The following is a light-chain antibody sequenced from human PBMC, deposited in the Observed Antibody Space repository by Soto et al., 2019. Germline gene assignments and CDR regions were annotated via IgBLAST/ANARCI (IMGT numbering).Light chain of an antibody. CDR3: QQYGSSPLT. Sequence: EIVLAQSPGILSLSPGERASLSFRSSQKISSTVLAWYQQKPGQAPRLLIYGASIRATGIPDRFSVSGSGTDFTLTINRLEPEDFAVYYCQQYGSSPLTFGGGTRWTS. CDR2: GAS. CDR1: QKISSTV. V-gene: IGKV3-20*01. J-gene: IGKJ4*01.